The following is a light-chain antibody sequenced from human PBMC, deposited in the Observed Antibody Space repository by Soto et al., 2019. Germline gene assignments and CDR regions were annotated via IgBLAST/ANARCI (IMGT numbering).Light chain of an antibody. CDR2: QDS. Sequence: SYELTQPPSVSVSPGQTASITCSGDKLGDKYACWYQQKPGQSPVLVIYQDSKRPSGIPERFSGSNSGNTATLTISGTQAMDEADYYGQAWDSSTPYVFGTGTKITVL. CDR3: QAWDSSTPYV. J-gene: IGLJ1*01. CDR1: KLGDKY. V-gene: IGLV3-1*01.